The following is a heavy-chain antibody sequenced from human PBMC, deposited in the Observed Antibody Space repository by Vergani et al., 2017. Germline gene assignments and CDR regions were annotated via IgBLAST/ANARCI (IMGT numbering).Heavy chain of an antibody. J-gene: IGHJ4*02. D-gene: IGHD2-2*01. CDR2: ISSSSSYI. V-gene: IGHV3-21*01. CDR1: GFTFSSYS. Sequence: EVQLVESGGGLVKPGGSLRLSCAASGFTFSSYSMNWVRQAPGKGLEWVSSISSSSSYIYYADSVKGRFTISRDNAKNSLYLQMNSLRAEDTAVYYCASLGYCSSTSCPGWGQGTLVTVSS. CDR3: ASLGYCSSTSCPG.